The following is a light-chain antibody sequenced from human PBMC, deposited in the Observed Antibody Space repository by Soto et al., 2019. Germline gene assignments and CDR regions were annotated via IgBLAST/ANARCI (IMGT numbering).Light chain of an antibody. CDR2: AAS. Sequence: DIQMTQSPSSLSASVGDGVTITCRASQSISSFLNWYQQNPGKAPNLLIYAASSLQSGVPSRFSGSGSGTDFTLTISSLQPEDFATYFCQQSYSTPPTFGQGTRVEIK. CDR3: QQSYSTPPT. V-gene: IGKV1-39*01. CDR1: QSISSF. J-gene: IGKJ1*01.